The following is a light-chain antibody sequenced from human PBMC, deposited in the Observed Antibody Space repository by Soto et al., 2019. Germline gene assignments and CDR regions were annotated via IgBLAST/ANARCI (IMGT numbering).Light chain of an antibody. CDR1: QDIRTS. Sequence: DIQMTQSPSSLSASVGARVSITCQASQDIRTSLSWFQQKPGRAPKLLIYGASYLETGVPSRFRGRESGTDFTFTISSLQPEDIATYYCQHYHNLPPFTFGHGTRVDVK. V-gene: IGKV1-33*01. CDR3: QHYHNLPPFT. J-gene: IGKJ3*01. CDR2: GAS.